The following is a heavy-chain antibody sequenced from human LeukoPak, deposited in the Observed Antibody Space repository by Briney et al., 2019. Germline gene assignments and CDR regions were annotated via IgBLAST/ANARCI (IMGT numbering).Heavy chain of an antibody. D-gene: IGHD6-13*01. CDR3: AREIAAADPYYYYYGMDV. CDR1: GYTFTSYG. Sequence: ASVKVSCKASGYTFTSYGISWVRQAPGQGLEWMGWISAYNGNTNYAQKLQGRVTMTTGTSTSTAYMELRSLRSDDTAVYYCAREIAAADPYYYYYGMDVWGQGTTVTVSS. V-gene: IGHV1-18*01. CDR2: ISAYNGNT. J-gene: IGHJ6*02.